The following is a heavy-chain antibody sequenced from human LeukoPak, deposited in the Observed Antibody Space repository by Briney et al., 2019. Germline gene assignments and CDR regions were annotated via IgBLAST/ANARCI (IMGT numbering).Heavy chain of an antibody. Sequence: GGSLRLSCAASGFTFSSYAMHWVRQAPGKGLEWVAVISYDGSNKYYADSVKGRFTISRDNSKNTLYPQMNSLRAEDTAVYYCARDLSAAGTIDYWGQGTLVTVSS. CDR2: ISYDGSNK. V-gene: IGHV3-30-3*01. D-gene: IGHD6-13*01. CDR1: GFTFSSYA. CDR3: ARDLSAAGTIDY. J-gene: IGHJ4*02.